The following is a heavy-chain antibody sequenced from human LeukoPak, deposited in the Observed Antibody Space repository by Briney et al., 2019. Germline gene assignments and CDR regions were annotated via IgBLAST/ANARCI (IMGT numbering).Heavy chain of an antibody. J-gene: IGHJ3*02. Sequence: ASVKVSCKASGYTFTGYYMHWVRQAPGQGLEWMGWINPNSGGTNYAQKFQGRVTMTRDTSISTAYMELRNLRSDDTAVYYCATGGRWELPRPYAFEIWGQGTMVTVSS. CDR1: GYTFTGYY. V-gene: IGHV1-2*02. CDR3: ATGGRWELPRPYAFEI. D-gene: IGHD1-26*01. CDR2: INPNSGGT.